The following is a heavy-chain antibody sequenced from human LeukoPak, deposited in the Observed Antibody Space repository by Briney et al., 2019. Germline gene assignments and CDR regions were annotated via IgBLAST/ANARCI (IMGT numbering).Heavy chain of an antibody. V-gene: IGHV1-2*02. J-gene: IGHJ4*02. CDR2: INPNSGVT. D-gene: IGHD2-21*01. CDR3: ARVAYCSTDICLNYDY. Sequence: ASVKVSCKSSGYTFTGHYMHWMRQAPGQGLEWMGWINPNSGVTRYAQRFQGRVTMTRDTSTSTAYMELSRLRADDTATYYCARVAYCSTDICLNYDYWGQGTLVTVAS. CDR1: GYTFTGHY.